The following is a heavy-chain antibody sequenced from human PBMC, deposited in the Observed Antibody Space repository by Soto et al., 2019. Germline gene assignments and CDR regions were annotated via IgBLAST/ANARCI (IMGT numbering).Heavy chain of an antibody. CDR1: GFTFSSDA. D-gene: IGHD2-2*01. V-gene: IGHV3-30*04. CDR2: VSSDGNHA. CDR3: ARDSAYSTASTHFDH. Sequence: GGSLRLSCVGSGFTFSSDALHWVRQAPGKGLEWVAVVSSDGNHAYYPDHVKGRFTISRDNSQSTVYLQMKSLKPEDTATYYCARDSAYSTASTHFDHWGQGTLVTVPS. J-gene: IGHJ4*02.